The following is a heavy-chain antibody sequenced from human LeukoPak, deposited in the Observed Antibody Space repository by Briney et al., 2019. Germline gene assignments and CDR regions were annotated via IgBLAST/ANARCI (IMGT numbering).Heavy chain of an antibody. CDR1: GGSFSDYY. CDR3: KIAARDYYYGMDV. V-gene: IGHV4-34*01. J-gene: IGHJ6*02. CDR2: INHSGST. Sequence: SETLSLTCAVYGGSFSDYYWAWIRQSPGKGLEWIGQINHSGSTNYNPSLKSRVTISVDTSKNQFSLKLSSVTAADTAVYYCKIAARDYYYGMDVWGQGTTVTVSS. D-gene: IGHD6-6*01.